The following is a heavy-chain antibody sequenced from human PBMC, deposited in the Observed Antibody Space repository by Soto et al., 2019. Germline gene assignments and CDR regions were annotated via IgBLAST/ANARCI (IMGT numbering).Heavy chain of an antibody. CDR1: GYTFTNYE. CDR3: ARTAASGSLNWFDP. V-gene: IGHV1-8*01. Sequence: ASVKVSCKASGYTFTNYEINWLRQATGQGLEWMGWMNPGSGNTGYAHKFQGRVTMTRNISISTAYMELSRLGSDDTAIYYCARTAASGSLNWFDPWGQGTLVTVSS. D-gene: IGHD3-10*01. CDR2: MNPGSGNT. J-gene: IGHJ5*02.